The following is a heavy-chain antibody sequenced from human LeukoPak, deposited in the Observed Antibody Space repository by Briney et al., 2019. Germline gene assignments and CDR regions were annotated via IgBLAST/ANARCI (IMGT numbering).Heavy chain of an antibody. D-gene: IGHD2-8*01. J-gene: IGHJ6*02. CDR2: IDPLTGGA. Sequence: ASVKVSCKSSGYTFTDYFLHWVRQAPGQGLEWMGFIDPLTGGAHYAQKFQDWVSLTRDTSIDTAFMELSGLRSDATAIYYCARDFLGRTNGGSNYFGMGVWGQGTTVTVSS. V-gene: IGHV1-2*04. CDR1: GYTFTDYF. CDR3: ARDFLGRTNGGSNYFGMGV.